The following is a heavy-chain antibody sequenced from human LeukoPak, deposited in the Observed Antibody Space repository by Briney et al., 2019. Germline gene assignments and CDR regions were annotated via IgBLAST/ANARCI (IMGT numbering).Heavy chain of an antibody. CDR1: GFTFSSYA. D-gene: IGHD3-10*01. J-gene: IGHJ4*02. V-gene: IGHV3-23*01. CDR3: AKGSGSGTHLPSARFDY. CDR2: ISGGGIGT. Sequence: GGSLRLSCAASGFTFSSYAMSWVRQTPGKGLKWVAYISGGGIGTYYADAVKGRFTISRDNSKNTMYVQMNSLRDDDTAVYFCAKGSGSGTHLPSARFDYWGQGTTVTVSS.